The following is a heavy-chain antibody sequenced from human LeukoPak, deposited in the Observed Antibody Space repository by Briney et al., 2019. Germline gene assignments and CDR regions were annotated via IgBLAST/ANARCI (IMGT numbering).Heavy chain of an antibody. CDR2: ISISSSTT. CDR1: GFTFTSYS. CDR3: VRAWGGGSYSDAFDI. J-gene: IGHJ3*02. Sequence: GGSLRLSCAASGFTFTSYSMNWVRQAPGKGLEWVSYISISSSTTYYADSVKGRFTISRDNAKNSLYLQMNSLRDEDTAVFYCVRAWGGGSYSDAFDIWGQGTMVTVSS. V-gene: IGHV3-48*02. D-gene: IGHD1-26*01.